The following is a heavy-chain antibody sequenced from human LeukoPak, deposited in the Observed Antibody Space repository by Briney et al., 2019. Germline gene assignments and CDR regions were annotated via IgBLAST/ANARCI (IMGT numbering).Heavy chain of an antibody. V-gene: IGHV4-59*01. CDR1: GASISTYY. Sequence: PSETLSLTCSVSGASISTYYWGWLRQPPGKGLEWFGYIYYSGSTNYNPSLKSRVTLSVDTSKDQFSLNLSSVTAADTAVYYCARGPSASWYLVDLWGQGTLVTVSS. J-gene: IGHJ5*02. CDR2: IYYSGST. CDR3: ARGPSASWYLVDL. D-gene: IGHD6-13*01.